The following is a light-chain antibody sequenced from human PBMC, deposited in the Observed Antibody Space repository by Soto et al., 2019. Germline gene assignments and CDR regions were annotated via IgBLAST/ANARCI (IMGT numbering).Light chain of an antibody. J-gene: IGKJ2*01. Sequence: DVQMTQSPSAMSASVGDRVTSTCRASQDISRFVAWFQQKPGKAPERLIYDTSTLQVGVPSRFSGGGSGTEFTLAIIGLHPEDFATHYCLQHNSYPYTFGQGTKLEIK. CDR2: DTS. V-gene: IGKV1-17*03. CDR1: QDISRF. CDR3: LQHNSYPYT.